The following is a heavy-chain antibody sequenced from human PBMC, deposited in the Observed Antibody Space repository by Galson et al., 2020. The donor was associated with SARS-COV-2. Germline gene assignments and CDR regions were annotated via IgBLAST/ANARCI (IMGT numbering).Heavy chain of an antibody. J-gene: IGHJ5*02. Sequence: NSGGSLRLSCAASGFTFSDYYMSWIRQAPGKGLEWVSYISSSGSTICYADSVKGRFTISRDNAKNSLYLQMNSLRAEDTAVYYCAREGPTAIVANWFDPWGQGTLVTVSS. CDR3: AREGPTAIVANWFDP. D-gene: IGHD5-18*01. CDR1: GFTFSDYY. V-gene: IGHV3-11*01. CDR2: ISSSGSTI.